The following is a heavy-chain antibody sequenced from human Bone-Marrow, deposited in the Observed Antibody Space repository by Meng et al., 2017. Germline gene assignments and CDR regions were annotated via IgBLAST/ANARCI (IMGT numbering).Heavy chain of an antibody. V-gene: IGHV4-34*01. CDR3: ARGNPFFDY. CDR1: GGSFSDYY. CDR2: IYHSGST. J-gene: IGHJ4*01. Sequence: SETLSLTCAVYGGSFSDYYLTWIRQPPGKGLEWIGNIYHSGSTYYNPSLQSRVTISFDMSKNQFSLKLTSVTAADTAVYYCARGNPFFDYWGHGTLVTVSS.